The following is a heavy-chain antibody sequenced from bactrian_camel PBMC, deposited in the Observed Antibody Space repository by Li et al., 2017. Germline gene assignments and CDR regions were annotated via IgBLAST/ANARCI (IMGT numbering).Heavy chain of an antibody. J-gene: IGHJ4*01. Sequence: VQPGGSMTLSCAVSGNGDGSGYRCSGWFRQAPGQEREGVATIDSDGLTKYADSVNGRFTISIDDATNTLYLLMANLKPEDSGVYPCAADRLGHGAGLCYPTYWFNFRGSGTQVTVS. CDR1: GNGDGSGY. V-gene: IGHV3S53*01. CDR2: IDSDGLT. D-gene: IGHD1*01.